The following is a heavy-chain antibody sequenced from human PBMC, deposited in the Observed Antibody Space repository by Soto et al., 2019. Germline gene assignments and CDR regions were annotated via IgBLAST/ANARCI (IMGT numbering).Heavy chain of an antibody. D-gene: IGHD3-22*01. J-gene: IGHJ5*02. Sequence: PSVKVSCKASGYTFTSYYMHWVRQAPGQGLEWMGIIDPSGGSTSYAQKFQGRVTMTRDTSTSTVYMELSSLRSEDTAVYYCAREAVDYYDISGGLDTWGQGTLVTVSS. CDR2: IDPSGGST. CDR1: GYTFTSYY. V-gene: IGHV1-46*01. CDR3: AREAVDYYDISGGLDT.